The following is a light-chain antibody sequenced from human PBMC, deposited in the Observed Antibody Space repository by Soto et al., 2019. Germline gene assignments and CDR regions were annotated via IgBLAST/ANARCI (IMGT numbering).Light chain of an antibody. J-gene: IGLJ3*02. CDR3: AAWDDSLNGNWV. Sequence: QSVLTQPPSASGTPGQRVAISCSGSSSNIGTNAVNWYQQLPGTAPKLLIYSNNHRPSGGPDRFSGSKSGTSASLAISGLQSEDEADYYCAAWDDSLNGNWVFGGGTQLTVL. V-gene: IGLV1-44*01. CDR1: SSNIGTNA. CDR2: SNN.